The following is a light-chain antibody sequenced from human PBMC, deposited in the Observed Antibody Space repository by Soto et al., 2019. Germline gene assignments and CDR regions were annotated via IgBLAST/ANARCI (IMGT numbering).Light chain of an antibody. J-gene: IGLJ3*02. CDR2: EVS. CDR1: DRDVGGYTY. CDR3: SSYTSSSILV. V-gene: IGLV2-14*01. Sequence: QSVLTQPASISGSLGQSITIFCSGTDRDVGGYTYVSWYQQHPGKVPKLIIFEVSNRPSGVSHRFSGSKSGNTASLTISGLQAADEADYYCSSYTSSSILVFGGGTKLTVL.